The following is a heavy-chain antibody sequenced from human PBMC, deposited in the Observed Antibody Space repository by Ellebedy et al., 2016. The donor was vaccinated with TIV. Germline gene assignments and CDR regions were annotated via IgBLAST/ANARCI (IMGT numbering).Heavy chain of an antibody. Sequence: ASVKVSCKASGYTFTANYVHWVRQAPGQSLEWMGWINPVSGGTNFAQNFQGRVSMTRDVSINTVYLQLTRLQSDDTAVDYCARVRRGSSGMDVWGQGTTVTVSS. D-gene: IGHD1-1*01. V-gene: IGHV1-2*02. J-gene: IGHJ6*02. CDR1: GYTFTANY. CDR3: ARVRRGSSGMDV. CDR2: INPVSGGT.